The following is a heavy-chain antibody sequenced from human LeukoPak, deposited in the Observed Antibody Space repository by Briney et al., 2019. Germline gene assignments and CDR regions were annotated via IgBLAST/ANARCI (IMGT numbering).Heavy chain of an antibody. CDR1: GGTFSSYA. Sequence: SEKVSCKASGGTFSSYAISWVRQAPGQGLEWMGGIIPIFGTANYAQKFQGRVTITADESTSTAYMELSSLRSEDTAVYYCARELASPDYYGSGSSPGYFDYWGQGTLVTVSS. CDR3: ARELASPDYYGSGSSPGYFDY. D-gene: IGHD3-10*01. CDR2: IIPIFGTA. J-gene: IGHJ4*02. V-gene: IGHV1-69*13.